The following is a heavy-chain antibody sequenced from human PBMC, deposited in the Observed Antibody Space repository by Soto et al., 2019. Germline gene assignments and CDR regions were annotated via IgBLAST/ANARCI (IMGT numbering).Heavy chain of an antibody. CDR1: GFTFSSYS. CDR2: ISSSSSYI. D-gene: IGHD3-22*01. J-gene: IGHJ4*02. Sequence: GGSLRLSCAASGFTFSSYSMNWVRQAPGKGLEWVSSISSSSSYIYYADSVKGRFTISRDNTKNSLYLQMNRLRAEDTAVYYCARDRPYYYDSSGPSSDYWGQGTLVTVSS. V-gene: IGHV3-21*01. CDR3: ARDRPYYYDSSGPSSDY.